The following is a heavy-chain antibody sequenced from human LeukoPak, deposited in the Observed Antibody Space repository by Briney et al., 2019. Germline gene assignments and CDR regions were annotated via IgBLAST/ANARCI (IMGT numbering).Heavy chain of an antibody. V-gene: IGHV3-23*01. J-gene: IGHJ3*02. D-gene: IGHD4-17*01. CDR3: ARDQTYYGDYLDAFDI. Sequence: GGSLRLSCAASGFTFSSYAMNWVRQAPGKGLEWVSAISGSGGSTYYADSVKGRFTISRDNSKNTLYLQMNSLRAEDTAVYYCARDQTYYGDYLDAFDIWGQGTMVTVSS. CDR2: ISGSGGST. CDR1: GFTFSSYA.